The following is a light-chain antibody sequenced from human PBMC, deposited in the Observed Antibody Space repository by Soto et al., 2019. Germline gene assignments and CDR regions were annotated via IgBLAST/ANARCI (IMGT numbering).Light chain of an antibody. CDR2: EVR. CDR1: SSDVGGYNH. CDR3: CSYTSSSIRV. Sequence: QSALTQPDSVSGSPGQSITIFCTGTSSDVGGYNHVSWYQQHPGKAPKLIIYEVRNRPSGVSNRLSGSKSRNTASLTISGLQADDEADYYCCSYTSSSIRVFGGGTKLTVL. J-gene: IGLJ3*02. V-gene: IGLV2-14*01.